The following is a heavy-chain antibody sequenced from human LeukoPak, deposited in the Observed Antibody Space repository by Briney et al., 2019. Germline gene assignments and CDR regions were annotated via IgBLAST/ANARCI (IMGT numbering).Heavy chain of an antibody. Sequence: PSQTLSLTCTVSGGSISSGDYYWSWIRQPPGKGLEWIGYIYYSGSTYYNPSLKSRVTISVDRSKNQFSLKLSSVTAADTAVYYCARRGHTIFGVVIPNWFDPWGQGTLVTVSS. CDR2: IYYSGST. CDR1: GGSISSGDYY. CDR3: ARRGHTIFGVVIPNWFDP. J-gene: IGHJ5*02. D-gene: IGHD3-3*01. V-gene: IGHV4-30-4*01.